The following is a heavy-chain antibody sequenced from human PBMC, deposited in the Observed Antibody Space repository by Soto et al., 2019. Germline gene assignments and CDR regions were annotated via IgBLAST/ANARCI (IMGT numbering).Heavy chain of an antibody. CDR3: AAGSSGYYYSFDY. J-gene: IGHJ4*02. V-gene: IGHV1-2*02. D-gene: IGHD3-22*01. CDR1: RYTFTGYY. CDR2: INPNSGGT. Sequence: VASVKVSCKASRYTFTGYYMHWVRQAPGQGLEWMGWINPNSGGTNYAQKFQGRVTMTRDTSISTAYMELSRLRSDDTAVYYCAAGSSGYYYSFDYWGQGTLVTVSS.